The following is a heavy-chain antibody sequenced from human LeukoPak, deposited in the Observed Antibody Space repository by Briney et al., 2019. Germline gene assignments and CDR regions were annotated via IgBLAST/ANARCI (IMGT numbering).Heavy chain of an antibody. D-gene: IGHD2-15*01. CDR1: GGSFSGYY. CDR2: INHSGST. Sequence: PETLSLTCAVYGGSFSGYYWSWIRQPPGKGLEWIGEINHSGSTNYNPSLKSRVTISVDTSKNQFSLKLSSVTAADTAVYYCARGDIVRGFDPWGQGTLVTVSS. CDR3: ARGDIVRGFDP. V-gene: IGHV4-34*01. J-gene: IGHJ5*02.